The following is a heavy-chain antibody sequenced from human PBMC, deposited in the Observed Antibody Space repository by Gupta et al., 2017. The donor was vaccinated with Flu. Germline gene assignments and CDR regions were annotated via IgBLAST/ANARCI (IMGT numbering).Heavy chain of an antibody. CDR3: VKQSFTMVVMVPLDT. V-gene: IGHV4-39*01. J-gene: IGHJ5*02. D-gene: IGHD3-22*01. CDR2: IYHTGTT. CDR1: GGAIDSRINH. Sequence: QESRPELVRPSETLSLICSVFGGAIDSRINHGGWVRQSPGRGLEWVGHIYHTGTTDYNTAFASRVTISIDTSKKQFSLELRSVTAADTARYYCVKQSFTMVVMVPLDTWGRGTLVTVSS.